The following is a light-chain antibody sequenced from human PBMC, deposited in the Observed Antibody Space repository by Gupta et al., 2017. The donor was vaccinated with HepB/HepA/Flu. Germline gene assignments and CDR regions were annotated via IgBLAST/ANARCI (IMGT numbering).Light chain of an antibody. CDR3: MQALQTPYT. CDR1: QTLLNSDGNNR. Sequence: DIVMTQSPLSLPVTHGEPASVSCRSSQTLLNSDGNNRLDWYLQKPGQSPHLLIYLGSNRASAVPARLSGSGSGTDFTLNISRVEADDVGVYYCMQALQTPYTFGQGTKLEIK. J-gene: IGKJ2*01. V-gene: IGKV2-28*01. CDR2: LGS.